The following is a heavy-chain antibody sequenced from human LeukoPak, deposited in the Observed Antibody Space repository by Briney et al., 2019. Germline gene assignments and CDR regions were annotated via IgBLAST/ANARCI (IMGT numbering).Heavy chain of an antibody. CDR2: IYSGGST. Sequence: GGSLRLSCAASGFTVSSNYMSWVRQAPGKGLEWVSVIYSGGSTYYADSVKGRFTISRDNSKNTLYLQMNSLRAEDTAVYYCARSHYDSSGYYLRSTGVDYWGQGTLVTVSS. J-gene: IGHJ4*02. CDR3: ARSHYDSSGYYLRSTGVDY. V-gene: IGHV3-66*01. CDR1: GFTVSSNY. D-gene: IGHD3-22*01.